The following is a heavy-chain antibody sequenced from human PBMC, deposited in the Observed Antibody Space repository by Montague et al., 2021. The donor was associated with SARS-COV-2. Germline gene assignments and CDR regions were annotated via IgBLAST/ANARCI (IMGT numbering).Heavy chain of an antibody. CDR2: TYYRSKWYS. J-gene: IGHJ3*02. CDR1: GDSVSSKSVA. CDR3: ACSGITLTGLDAFDI. V-gene: IGHV6-1*01. Sequence: CAISGDSVSSKSVAWNWIRQSPSRGLEWLGRTYYRSKWYSDYAVSVKRRLVITPDTSKNQVSLQLNSVIPEDTAVYFCACSGITLTGLDAFDIWGQGTMVTVSS. D-gene: IGHD3-9*01.